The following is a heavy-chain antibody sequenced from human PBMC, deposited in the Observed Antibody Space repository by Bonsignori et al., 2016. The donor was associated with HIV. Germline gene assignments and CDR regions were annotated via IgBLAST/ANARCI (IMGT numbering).Heavy chain of an antibody. D-gene: IGHD6-19*01. CDR3: AILGYSSGWYYFDY. V-gene: IGHV4-34*01. CDR2: INHSGST. J-gene: IGHJ4*02. CDR1: GGSFSGYY. Sequence: SETLSLTCAVYGGSFSGYYWSWIRQPPGKGLEWIGEINHSGSTNYNPSLKSRVTISVDTSKNQFSLKLSSVTAADTAVYYCAILGYSSGWYYFDYWGQGTLVTVSS.